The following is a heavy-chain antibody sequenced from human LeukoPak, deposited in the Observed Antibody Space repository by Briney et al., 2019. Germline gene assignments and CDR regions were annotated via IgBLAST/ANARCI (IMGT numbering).Heavy chain of an antibody. Sequence: ASVKVSCKASGYSFTGYYMHWVRQAPGQGLEWMGWISAYNGNTNYAQKLQGRVTMTTDTSTSTAYMELRSLRSDDTAVYYCASHDYDFWSGYLDAFDIWGQGTMVTVSS. CDR2: ISAYNGNT. CDR3: ASHDYDFWSGYLDAFDI. V-gene: IGHV1-18*04. CDR1: GYSFTGYY. J-gene: IGHJ3*02. D-gene: IGHD3-3*01.